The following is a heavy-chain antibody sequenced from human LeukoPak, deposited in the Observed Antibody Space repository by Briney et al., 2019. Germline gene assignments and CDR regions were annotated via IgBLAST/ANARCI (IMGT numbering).Heavy chain of an antibody. D-gene: IGHD6-13*01. CDR3: AKDRGSSWYGDYYYGMDV. V-gene: IGHV3-7*01. CDR1: GFTFSSYW. J-gene: IGHJ6*02. CDR2: INQDGTEK. Sequence: GGSLRLSCAASGFTFSSYWMSWVRQAPGEGLEWVAKINQDGTEKAYVDSVKGRFTISRDNSKNTLYLQMNSLRAEDTAVYYCAKDRGSSWYGDYYYGMDVWGQGTTVTVSS.